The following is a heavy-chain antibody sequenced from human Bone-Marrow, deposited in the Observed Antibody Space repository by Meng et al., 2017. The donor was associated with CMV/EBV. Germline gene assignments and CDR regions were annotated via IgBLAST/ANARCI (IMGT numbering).Heavy chain of an antibody. D-gene: IGHD3-22*01. Sequence: GESLKISCAASGFTFSSYSMNWVRQAPGKGLEWVSSISSSSSYIYYADSVKGRFTISRDNAKNSLYLQMNSLRAEDTAVYYCARVGSDYYDSSGYQADWGQGTLVTVSS. CDR1: GFTFSSYS. J-gene: IGHJ4*02. V-gene: IGHV3-21*01. CDR2: ISSSSSYI. CDR3: ARVGSDYYDSSGYQAD.